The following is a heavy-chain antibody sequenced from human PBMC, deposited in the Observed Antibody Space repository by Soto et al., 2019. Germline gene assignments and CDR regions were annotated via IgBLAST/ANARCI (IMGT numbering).Heavy chain of an antibody. J-gene: IGHJ4*02. V-gene: IGHV3-23*01. D-gene: IGHD3-22*01. CDR3: AKGPVRNYYDSSGYQDY. Sequence: GGSLRLSCAASGFTFSSYAMSWVRQAPGKGLEWVSAISGSGGSTYYADSVKGRFTISRDNSKNTLYLQMNSLRAEDTAVYYCAKGPVRNYYDSSGYQDYWGQGTLVTVSS. CDR1: GFTFSSYA. CDR2: ISGSGGST.